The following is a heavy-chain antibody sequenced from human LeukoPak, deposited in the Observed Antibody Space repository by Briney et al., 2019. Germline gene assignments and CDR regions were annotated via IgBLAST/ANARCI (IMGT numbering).Heavy chain of an antibody. CDR3: ARAVWFGELPYFDY. Sequence: ASVKVSCKASGYTFTSYDINWVRQATGQGLEWMGWMNPNSGNTGYAQKFQGRVTMTRNTSISTAYMELSSLRSDDTAVYYCARAVWFGELPYFDYWGQGTLVTVSS. D-gene: IGHD3-10*01. V-gene: IGHV1-8*01. CDR1: GYTFTSYD. J-gene: IGHJ4*02. CDR2: MNPNSGNT.